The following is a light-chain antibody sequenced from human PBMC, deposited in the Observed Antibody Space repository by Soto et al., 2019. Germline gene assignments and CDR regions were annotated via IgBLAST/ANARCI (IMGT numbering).Light chain of an antibody. CDR2: DAS. V-gene: IGKV1-5*01. CDR3: QQYKSYWP. Sequence: DRPMTHCRCTLSATIGHGFTITCRASQRISTWLAWYQQKPGKAPKLLISDASSLETGVPSRFSGSGSGTEFTLTINSLQTDDFATYYCQQYKSYWPFGHGTIVAIK. CDR1: QRISTW. J-gene: IGKJ3*01.